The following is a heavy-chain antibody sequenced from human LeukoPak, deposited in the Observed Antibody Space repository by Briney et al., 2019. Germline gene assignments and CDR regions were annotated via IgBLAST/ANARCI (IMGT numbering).Heavy chain of an antibody. CDR2: IYYSGIP. Sequence: SETLSLTCTVSGGSISSSSYYWGWIRQPPGKGLEWIGTIYYSGIPYYSPSLESRFTISVDTSKNQLSLKLTSVTAADTAVYYCARLFDYWGQGTLVTVSS. CDR1: GGSISSSSYY. J-gene: IGHJ4*02. V-gene: IGHV4-39*01. CDR3: ARLFDY.